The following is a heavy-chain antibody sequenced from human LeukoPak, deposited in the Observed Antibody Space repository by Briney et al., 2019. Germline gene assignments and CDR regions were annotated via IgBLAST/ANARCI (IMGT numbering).Heavy chain of an antibody. CDR1: GGSISSGDYY. CDR3: ARATDVYSFDY. V-gene: IGHV4-30-4*01. Sequence: SQTLSLTCTVSGGSISSGDYYWSWIRQPPGKGLEWIEYIYYSGRTYYNPSLKSRVTISVDTSKNQFSLKLSSVTAADTAVYYCARATDVYSFDYWGQGTLVTVSS. J-gene: IGHJ4*02. CDR2: IYYSGRT.